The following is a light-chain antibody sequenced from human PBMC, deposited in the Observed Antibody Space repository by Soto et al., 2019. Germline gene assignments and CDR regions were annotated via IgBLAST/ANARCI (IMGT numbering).Light chain of an antibody. V-gene: IGLV2-23*02. J-gene: IGLJ2*01. CDR3: QSYDSSLSVV. CDR2: EVN. Sequence: QSALTQPASVSGSPGQSITISCTGTSSNVGSYKLVSWYQQHPGKAPKLMIFEVNKRPSGVSNRFSGSKSGNTASLTISGLKAEDEADYYCQSYDSSLSVVFGGGTQLTVL. CDR1: SSNVGSYKL.